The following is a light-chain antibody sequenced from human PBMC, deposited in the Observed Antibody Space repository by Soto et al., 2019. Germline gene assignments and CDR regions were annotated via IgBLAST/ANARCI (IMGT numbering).Light chain of an antibody. CDR1: QTFGNY. Sequence: DIQMTQSPSSLSASVGDRVTITCRASQTFGNYLNWYQQKPGKAPKILISTAYVLQDGVPSRFSGSGSGTDFTLTISSVQPEDFAIYYCHQSYSNPQTFGQGTKVDIK. V-gene: IGKV1-39*01. J-gene: IGKJ1*01. CDR3: HQSYSNPQT. CDR2: TAY.